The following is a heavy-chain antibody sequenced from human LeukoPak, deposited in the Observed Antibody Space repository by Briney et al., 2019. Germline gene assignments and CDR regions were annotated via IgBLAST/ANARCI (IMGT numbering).Heavy chain of an antibody. D-gene: IGHD6-19*01. CDR3: ARDGSSGWSFSFDY. V-gene: IGHV3-48*03. CDR2: ISSSGSTI. J-gene: IGHJ4*02. CDR1: GFTFSSYE. Sequence: PGGSRRLSCTAAGFTFSSYEMNCVRQAPGRGLEWVSYISSSGSTIYYADSVRGRFTISRDDAKNSLYLQMNSLRAEDTAVYYCARDGSSGWSFSFDYWGQGSLVTVSS.